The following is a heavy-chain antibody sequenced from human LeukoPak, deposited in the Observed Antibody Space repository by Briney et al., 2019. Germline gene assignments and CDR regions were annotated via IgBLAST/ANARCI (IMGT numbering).Heavy chain of an antibody. D-gene: IGHD2-2*03. CDR1: GGSISSGDYY. CDR2: IYYRGST. Sequence: SETLSLTCTVSGGSISSGDYYWSWIRQPPGKGLEWIGYIYYRGSTYYNPSLKSRVTISVDTSKNQFSLKLSSVTAADTAVYYCARDGYCSSTSCYVGGWSAFDIWGQGTMVTVSS. CDR3: ARDGYCSSTSCYVGGWSAFDI. V-gene: IGHV4-30-4*08. J-gene: IGHJ3*02.